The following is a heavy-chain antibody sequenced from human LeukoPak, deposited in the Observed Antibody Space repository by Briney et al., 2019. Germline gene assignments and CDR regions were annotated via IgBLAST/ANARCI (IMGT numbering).Heavy chain of an antibody. Sequence: GGSLRLSCAASGFTFSSYWMSWVRQAPGKGLEWVANIKQDGSEKYYVDSVKGRFTISRDNAKNSLYLQMNSLRAEDTAVYYCARDLGFGELPNWFDPWGQGTLVTVSS. J-gene: IGHJ5*02. CDR1: GFTFSSYW. CDR2: IKQDGSEK. V-gene: IGHV3-7*03. D-gene: IGHD3-10*01. CDR3: ARDLGFGELPNWFDP.